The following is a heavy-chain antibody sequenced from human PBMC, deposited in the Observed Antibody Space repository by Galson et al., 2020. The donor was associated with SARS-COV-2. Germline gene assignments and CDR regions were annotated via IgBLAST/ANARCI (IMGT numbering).Heavy chain of an antibody. CDR1: GFTFSSYG. V-gene: IGHV3-33*01. Sequence: GGSLRLSCAASGFTFSSYGMHWVRQAPGKGLEWVAVIWYDGSNKYYADSVKGRFTISRDNSKNTLYLQMNSLRAEDTAVYYCAVDLPYGSGSEYAAFDIWGPGTMVTVSS. CDR2: IWYDGSNK. J-gene: IGHJ3*02. D-gene: IGHD3-10*01. CDR3: AVDLPYGSGSEYAAFDI.